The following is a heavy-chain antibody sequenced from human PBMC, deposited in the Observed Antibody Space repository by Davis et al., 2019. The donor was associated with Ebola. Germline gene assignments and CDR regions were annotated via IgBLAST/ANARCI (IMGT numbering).Heavy chain of an antibody. CDR1: GFTFSSYW. CDR2: IKQDVSEK. Sequence: GGSLRLSCAASGFTFSSYWMHWVRQAPGKGLEWVANIKQDVSEKYYVDSVKGRFTISRDNAKNSLYLQMNSLRAEDTAVYYCARRRGYSYGSYYFDYWGQGTLVTVSS. J-gene: IGHJ4*02. CDR3: ARRRGYSYGSYYFDY. V-gene: IGHV3-7*03. D-gene: IGHD5-18*01.